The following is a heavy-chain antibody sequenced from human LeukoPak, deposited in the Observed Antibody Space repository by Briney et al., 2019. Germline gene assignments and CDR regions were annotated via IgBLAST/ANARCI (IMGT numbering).Heavy chain of an antibody. V-gene: IGHV4-59*01. D-gene: IGHD2-15*01. CDR3: ARDFGSGVDY. J-gene: IGHJ4*02. CDR2: VYYSGSA. Sequence: SETLSLTCTVSGGSINNYYWSWIRQPPGKGLEWIGYVYYSGSANYNPSLKSRVTISVATSKKQMSLKLTSVTAADTAVYYCARDFGSGVDYWGQGTLVTVSS. CDR1: GGSINNYY.